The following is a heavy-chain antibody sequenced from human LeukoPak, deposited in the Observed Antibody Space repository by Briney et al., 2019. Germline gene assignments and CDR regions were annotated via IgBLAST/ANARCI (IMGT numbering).Heavy chain of an antibody. J-gene: IGHJ5*02. D-gene: IGHD6-13*01. CDR2: IYYSGNT. V-gene: IGHV4-39*07. CDR1: GDSISSSSHS. CDR3: ARARSSSWYADWFDP. Sequence: PSETLSLTCSVSGDSISSSSHSWGWIRQPPGKGLEWIGTIYYSGNTYYNPSLKSRVTISADTSKNHFSLTLTSVTAADTAVYYCARARSSSWYADWFDPWGQGTLVTVSS.